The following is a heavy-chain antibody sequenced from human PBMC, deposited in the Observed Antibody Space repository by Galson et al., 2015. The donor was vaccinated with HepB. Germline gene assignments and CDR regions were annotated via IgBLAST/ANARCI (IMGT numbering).Heavy chain of an antibody. D-gene: IGHD3-3*01. CDR2: VYSSDNA. V-gene: IGHV4-4*07. CDR1: GASIRSYY. CDR3: ARIIWSGYNYFDL. Sequence: SETLSLTCTVSGASIRSYYWSWVRQPAGKGLEWIGRVYSSDNANYNPSFRSRVTMSVDTSKNHLSLSLNSVTAADTAVYYCARIIWSGYNYFDLWGQGTMVIVSS. J-gene: IGHJ5*02.